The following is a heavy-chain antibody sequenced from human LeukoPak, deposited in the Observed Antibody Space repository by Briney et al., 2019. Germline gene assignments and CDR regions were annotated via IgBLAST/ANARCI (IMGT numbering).Heavy chain of an antibody. CDR2: ISAYNGNT. CDR1: GYTFTSYG. V-gene: IGHV1-18*04. Sequence: GASVKVSCTASGYTFTSYGISWVRQAPGQGLEWMGWISAYNGNTNYAQKLQGRVTMTTDTSTSTAYMELRSLRSDDTAVYYCARDWGTYYYGSWRDTRFDPWGQGTLVTVSS. J-gene: IGHJ5*02. D-gene: IGHD3-10*01. CDR3: ARDWGTYYYGSWRDTRFDP.